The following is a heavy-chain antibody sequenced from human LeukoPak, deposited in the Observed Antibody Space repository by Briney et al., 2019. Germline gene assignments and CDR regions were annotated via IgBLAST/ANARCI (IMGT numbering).Heavy chain of an antibody. CDR2: ISNSGGST. CDR3: AQWRHYFDY. D-gene: IGHD2-8*01. J-gene: IGHJ4*02. V-gene: IGHV3-23*01. CDR1: GFTFSSYG. Sequence: GGSLRLSCAASGFTFSSYGMHWVRQAPGKGLEWVSTISNSGGSTWYADSVKGRFIISRDNSKNTLYLQMSSLRAEDTAVYYCAQWRHYFDYWGQGTLVTVSA.